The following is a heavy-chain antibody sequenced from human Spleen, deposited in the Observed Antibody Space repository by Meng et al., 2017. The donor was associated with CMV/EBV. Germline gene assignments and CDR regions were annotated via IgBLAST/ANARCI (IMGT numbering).Heavy chain of an antibody. J-gene: IGHJ4*02. CDR3: ARHSTEATISDY. CDR1: GFTLSPYY. CDR2: ISSAGATK. D-gene: IGHD5-12*01. Sequence: CAASGFTLSPYYMAWIRQAPGKGLEWVSYISSAGATKYYADSVKGRFTISRDDGKNSVYLQMNSLRAEDTAVYYCARHSTEATISDYWGQGTLVTVSS. V-gene: IGHV3-11*04.